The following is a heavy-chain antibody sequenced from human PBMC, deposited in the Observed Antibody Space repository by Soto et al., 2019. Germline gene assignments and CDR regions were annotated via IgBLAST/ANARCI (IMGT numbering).Heavy chain of an antibody. D-gene: IGHD6-19*01. CDR3: VRDFRGAVAGSEFDH. V-gene: IGHV3-74*01. CDR1: GFSFVSYW. Sequence: EVQLVESGGGLVLTGGSLRLSCAASGFSFVSYWMHWVRQVPGEGLAWVSRINGNADNSDYADSVKGRFTISRDNAMNRLYLQMDSLRADDTGVYYCVRDFRGAVAGSEFDHWGQGTLVTVSS. J-gene: IGHJ4*02. CDR2: INGNADNS.